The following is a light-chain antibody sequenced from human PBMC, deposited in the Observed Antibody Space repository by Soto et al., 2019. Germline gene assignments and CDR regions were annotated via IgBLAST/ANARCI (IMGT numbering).Light chain of an antibody. V-gene: IGLV2-14*01. J-gene: IGLJ2*01. CDR1: SSDVGGYNY. Sequence: QSVLTQPASVSGSPGQSITISCTGTSSDVGGYNYVSWYQQHPGKAPKLMIYEVSNRPSGVSNRFSGSKSCNTASLTISGLQAEDEADYYCSSYTSSSTPVVFGGGTKVTVL. CDR3: SSYTSSSTPVV. CDR2: EVS.